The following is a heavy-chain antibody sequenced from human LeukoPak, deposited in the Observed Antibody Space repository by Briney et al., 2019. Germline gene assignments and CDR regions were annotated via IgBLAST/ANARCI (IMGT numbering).Heavy chain of an antibody. Sequence: GASVKVSCKASGYTFTGHYMHWVRQAPGQGLEWMGWINPNSGGTNYAQKFQGRVTMTRDTSISTAYMELSRLRSDDTAVYYCAREGYCSGGSCYGGVNWFDPWGQGTLVTVSS. CDR2: INPNSGGT. J-gene: IGHJ5*02. CDR3: AREGYCSGGSCYGGVNWFDP. CDR1: GYTFTGHY. D-gene: IGHD2-15*01. V-gene: IGHV1-2*02.